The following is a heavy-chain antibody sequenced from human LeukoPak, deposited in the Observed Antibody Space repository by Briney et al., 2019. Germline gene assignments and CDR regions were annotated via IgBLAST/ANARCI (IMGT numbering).Heavy chain of an antibody. CDR2: INHSGST. J-gene: IGHJ5*02. V-gene: IGHV4-34*01. D-gene: IGHD3-9*01. CDR1: GGSFSGYY. CDR3: ARAGGILTRRWFDP. Sequence: SETLSLTCAVYGGSFSGYYWSWIRQPPGKGLEWIGEINHSGSTNYNPSLKSRVTISVDTSKNQFSQKLSSVTAADTAVYYCARAGGILTRRWFDPWGQGTLVTVSS.